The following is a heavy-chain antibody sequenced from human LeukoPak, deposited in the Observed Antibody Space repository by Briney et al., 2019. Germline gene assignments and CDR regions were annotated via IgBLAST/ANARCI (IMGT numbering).Heavy chain of an antibody. CDR1: GFTFSTYA. D-gene: IGHD5-18*01. CDR3: VKDRWIQLWGNFDY. J-gene: IGHJ4*02. V-gene: IGHV3-64D*06. Sequence: PGGSLRLSCSASGFTFSTYAMHWVRQAPGKGLEYVSAISSNGGSTYYADSVKGRFTISRDDSKNILYLQMSSPRAEDTAVYYCVKDRWIQLWGNFDYWGQGTLVTVSS. CDR2: ISSNGGST.